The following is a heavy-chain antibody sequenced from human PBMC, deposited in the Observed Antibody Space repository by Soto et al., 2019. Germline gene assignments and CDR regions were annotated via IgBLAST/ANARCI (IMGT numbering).Heavy chain of an antibody. J-gene: IGHJ4*02. CDR1: GGTVNTYY. V-gene: IGHV4-59*02. CDR3: ARDRGPHSYADY. CDR2: IYSSGCT. Sequence: QVQLQESGPGLVKPSETLSLTCTVSGGTVNTYYWSWIRQPPGKGLEWIGYIYSSGCTNYNPSLKSRVSMSVDTSKNQFSLYLRSVTAADTAVYYCARDRGPHSYADYWGQGTLVTASS. D-gene: IGHD3-16*01.